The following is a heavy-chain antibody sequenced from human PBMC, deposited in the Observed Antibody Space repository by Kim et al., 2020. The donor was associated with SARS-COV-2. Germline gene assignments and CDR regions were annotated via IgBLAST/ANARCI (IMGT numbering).Heavy chain of an antibody. V-gene: IGHV4-59*01. Sequence: NPPLKSRVPISVDTSKNQFSLKLNSVPAADTAVYYCARDIGYHSGRAVGYWGQGTLVTVSS. CDR3: ARDIGYHSGRAVGY. D-gene: IGHD6-19*01. J-gene: IGHJ4*02.